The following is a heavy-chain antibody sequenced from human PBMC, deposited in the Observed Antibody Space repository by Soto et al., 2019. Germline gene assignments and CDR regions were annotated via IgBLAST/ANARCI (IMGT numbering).Heavy chain of an antibody. D-gene: IGHD2-15*01. Sequence: GWSLRLSCAASGFTFSSYWMHLVRQAPGKGLVWVSRINSDGSSTSYADSVKGRFTISRDTAKNTLYLQMNSLRAEDTAVYYCARGVVAATAREFDPWGQGTLVTVSS. V-gene: IGHV3-74*01. CDR3: ARGVVAATAREFDP. CDR1: GFTFSSYW. J-gene: IGHJ5*02. CDR2: INSDGSST.